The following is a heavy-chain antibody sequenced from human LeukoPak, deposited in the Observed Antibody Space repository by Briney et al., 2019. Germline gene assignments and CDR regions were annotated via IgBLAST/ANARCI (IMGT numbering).Heavy chain of an antibody. CDR2: ISYDGSNK. Sequence: GGSLRLSCAASGFTFSSYGMHWVRQAPGKGLEWVAVISYDGSNKYYADSVKGRFTISRDNSKNTLYLQMNSLRAEDTAVYYCARVLRVPFDAFDIWGQGTMVTVSS. CDR3: ARVLRVPFDAFDI. V-gene: IGHV3-30*03. CDR1: GFTFSSYG. J-gene: IGHJ3*02.